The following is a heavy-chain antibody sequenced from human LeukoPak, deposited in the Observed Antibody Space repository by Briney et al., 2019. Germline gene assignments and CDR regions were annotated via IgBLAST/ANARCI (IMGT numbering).Heavy chain of an antibody. D-gene: IGHD6-6*01. CDR1: GYTFTSYY. J-gene: IGHJ4*02. CDR2: INPNSGGT. Sequence: ASVKVSCKASGYTFTSYYMHWVRQAPGQGLEWMGWINPNSGGTNYAQKFQGRVTMTRDTSISTAYMELSRLRSDDTAVYYCARERGQLGGFDYWGQGTLVTVSS. V-gene: IGHV1-2*02. CDR3: ARERGQLGGFDY.